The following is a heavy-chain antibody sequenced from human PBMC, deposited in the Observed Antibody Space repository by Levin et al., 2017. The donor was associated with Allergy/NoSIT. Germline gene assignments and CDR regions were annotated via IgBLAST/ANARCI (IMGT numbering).Heavy chain of an antibody. CDR1: GLSLSTSGVG. Sequence: SGPTLVKSTQTLTLTCTVSGLSLSTSGVGVGWIRQPPGKALEWLALIFWNDNTRYSPSLRSRLTITKDTSKNQVVLTMTNLDPVDTATYYCAHGTTLSVAGTGFEYWGQGTLVTVSS. V-gene: IGHV2-5*01. CDR3: AHGTTLSVAGTGFEY. CDR2: IFWNDNT. J-gene: IGHJ4*02. D-gene: IGHD6-19*01.